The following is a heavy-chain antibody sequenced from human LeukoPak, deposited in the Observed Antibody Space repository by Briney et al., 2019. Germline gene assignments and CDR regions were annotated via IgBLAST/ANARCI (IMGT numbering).Heavy chain of an antibody. J-gene: IGHJ3*02. CDR3: ARESALKYYDSSGYYGDI. V-gene: IGHV4-34*01. CDR1: GGSFSGYY. CDR2: INHSGST. D-gene: IGHD3-22*01. Sequence: PSETLSLTCAVYGGSFSGYYWSWIRQPPGKGLEWIGEINHSGSTNYNPSLKSRVTISVDTSKNQFSLKLSSVTAADTAVYYCARESALKYYDSSGYYGDIWAQGTMVTVSS.